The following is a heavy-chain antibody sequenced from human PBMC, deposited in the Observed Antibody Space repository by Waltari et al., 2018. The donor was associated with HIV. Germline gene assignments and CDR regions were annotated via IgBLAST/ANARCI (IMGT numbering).Heavy chain of an antibody. CDR3: ARAVGYDYVWGSYADF. CDR1: NDDGPSFSDYWWSFRDYS. Sequence: QVQLHQWGAGLLKPSEPLSPTCAVYNDDGPSFSDYWWSFRDYSWTWMRQSPVKGLEWIGEVDHTGSTNYNGAFRGRVSVSVDTSKKQFSLRLSSVSDADTAVYFCARAVGYDYVWGSYADFWAQGTQVTVSS. D-gene: IGHD3-16*01. CDR2: VDHTGST. V-gene: IGHV4-34*01. J-gene: IGHJ4*02.